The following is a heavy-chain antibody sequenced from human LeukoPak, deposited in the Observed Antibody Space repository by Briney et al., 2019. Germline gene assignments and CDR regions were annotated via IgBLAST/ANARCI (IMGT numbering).Heavy chain of an antibody. V-gene: IGHV1-18*01. CDR2: ISAFNGNT. J-gene: IGHJ6*02. Sequence: APVKVSCKASGYTFTSYGISWVRQAPGQGLEWMGWISAFNGNTNYAQKLQGRVTMTTDTSTSTAYMELRSLRSDDTAVYYRARDGDIVVVPAAPYYYYYGMDVWGQGTTVTVSS. CDR3: ARDGDIVVVPAAPYYYYYGMDV. D-gene: IGHD2-2*01. CDR1: GYTFTSYG.